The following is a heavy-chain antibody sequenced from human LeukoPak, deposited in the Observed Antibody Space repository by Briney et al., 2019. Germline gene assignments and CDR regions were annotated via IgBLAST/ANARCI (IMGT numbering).Heavy chain of an antibody. CDR2: ISYDGSNK. V-gene: IGHV3-30*18. D-gene: IGHD5-24*01. CDR3: AKDRGLQLRIKYFDY. Sequence: GGSLRLSCAASGFTFSSYGMHWVRQAPGKGLEWVAVISYDGSNKYYADSVKGRFTISRDNSKNTLYLQMNSLRAEDTAVYYCAKDRGLQLRIKYFDYWGQGTLVTVSS. J-gene: IGHJ4*02. CDR1: GFTFSSYG.